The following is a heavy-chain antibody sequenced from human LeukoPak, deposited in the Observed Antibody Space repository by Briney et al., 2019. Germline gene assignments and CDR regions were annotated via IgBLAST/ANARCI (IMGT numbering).Heavy chain of an antibody. CDR3: ARGGIQVSGIDEFDF. D-gene: IGHD6-19*01. J-gene: IGHJ4*02. Sequence: GGSLRLSCAASGFTFDDYAMHWVRLAPGKGLEWVSGISWNSGRIGYADSVKGRFTISRDNAKNFVYLQMNSLRAEDTAVYYCARGGIQVSGIDEFDFWGQGTLVTVSS. CDR2: ISWNSGRI. V-gene: IGHV3-9*01. CDR1: GFTFDDYA.